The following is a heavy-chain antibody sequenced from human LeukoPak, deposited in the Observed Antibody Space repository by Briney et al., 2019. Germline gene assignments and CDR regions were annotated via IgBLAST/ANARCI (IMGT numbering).Heavy chain of an antibody. V-gene: IGHV4-39*07. CDR1: GDSISISSYY. CDR3: ARVPTITFFDY. D-gene: IGHD3-10*01. Sequence: SETLSLTCTVSGDSISISSYYWGWIRQPPGKGLEWIGTIYYSGSTFYNPSLKGRVTISVDTSKNQFSLKLTSVTAADTAVYYCARVPTITFFDYWGQGTLVTVSS. J-gene: IGHJ4*02. CDR2: IYYSGST.